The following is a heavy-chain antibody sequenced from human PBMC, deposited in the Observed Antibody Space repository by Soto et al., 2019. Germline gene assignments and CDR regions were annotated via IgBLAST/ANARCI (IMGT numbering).Heavy chain of an antibody. Sequence: EVQLVESGGGLVKPGGSLTLSCAASGFTFSPAWMSWVRQAPGKGLEWVGRTRNKANSYTTEYAASVKGRFTISRDDSKNSLYLQMNSLKTEDTAVYYCARVSGSYYVDYWGQGTLVTVSS. CDR1: GFTFSPAW. J-gene: IGHJ4*02. D-gene: IGHD1-26*01. CDR3: ARVSGSYYVDY. V-gene: IGHV3-72*01. CDR2: TRNKANSYTT.